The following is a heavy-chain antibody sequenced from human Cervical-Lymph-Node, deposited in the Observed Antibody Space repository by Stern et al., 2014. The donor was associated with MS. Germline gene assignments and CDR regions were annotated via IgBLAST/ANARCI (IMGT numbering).Heavy chain of an antibody. J-gene: IGHJ6*02. CDR3: V. Sequence: QVQLEESGPGLVQPSGTLSLTCGVSGDSISSNNWWSWVRQPPGKGLEWIAEIYHSGIANYNPSLKTRVTISVDKSSNQFSLKMMSVTAADTAVYYDVWGRGATVTVSS. CDR1: GDSISSNNW. CDR2: IYHSGIA. V-gene: IGHV4-4*02.